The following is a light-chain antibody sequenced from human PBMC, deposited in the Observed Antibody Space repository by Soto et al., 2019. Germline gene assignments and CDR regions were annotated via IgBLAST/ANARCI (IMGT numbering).Light chain of an antibody. CDR2: GAS. CDR3: QQRSNWPRT. Sequence: EIVLTQSPGTLSLSPGERATLSCRASQSVSSSYLAWYQQKPGQAPRLLIYGASSRATGIPDRFSGSGSGTDFTLTISSLEPDDFAVYYCQQRSNWPRTFGQGTKVDIK. J-gene: IGKJ1*01. CDR1: QSVSSSY. V-gene: IGKV3D-20*02.